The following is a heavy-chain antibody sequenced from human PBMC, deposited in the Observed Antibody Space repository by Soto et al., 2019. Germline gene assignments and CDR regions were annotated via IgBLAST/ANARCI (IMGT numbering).Heavy chain of an antibody. D-gene: IGHD3-10*01. CDR3: ARSYGSGSYYIVYYGMDV. CDR1: GGSISSGGYY. V-gene: IGHV4-39*01. Sequence: SETLSLTCTVSGGSISSGGYYWSWIRQHPGKGLEWIGSIYYSGSTYYNPSLKSRVTISVDTSKNQFSLKLSSVTAADTAVYYCARSYGSGSYYIVYYGMDVWGQGTTVTVSS. CDR2: IYYSGST. J-gene: IGHJ6*02.